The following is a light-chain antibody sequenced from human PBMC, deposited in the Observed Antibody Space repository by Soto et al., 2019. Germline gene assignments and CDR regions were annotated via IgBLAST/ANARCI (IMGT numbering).Light chain of an antibody. V-gene: IGKV3-20*01. J-gene: IGKJ3*01. CDR2: GAS. Sequence: EIVLTQSPGTLSLSPGERATLSCRASQSVSSNSLAWYQLKPGQAPRLLIYGASNRATAIPDRFSGSGSGIDFTLTISRLEPEDFAVYYCQQYGTSPPFTFGPGTKVDSK. CDR3: QQYGTSPPFT. CDR1: QSVSSNS.